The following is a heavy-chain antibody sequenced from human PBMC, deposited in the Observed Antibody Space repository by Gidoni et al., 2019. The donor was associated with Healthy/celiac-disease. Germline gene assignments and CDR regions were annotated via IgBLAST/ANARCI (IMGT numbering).Heavy chain of an antibody. CDR3: AKDYYDSSGYYDY. V-gene: IGHV3-23*01. CDR2: IGGSGGST. J-gene: IGHJ4*02. CDR1: GFTLSSYA. D-gene: IGHD3-22*01. Sequence: EVQLLASGGGLVQHGGSLRLSCAASGFTLSSYAMSWVRQAPGKGLEWVSAIGGSGGSTYYADSVKGRFTISRYNSKNTLYLQMNSLRAEDTAVYYCAKDYYDSSGYYDYWGQGTLVTVSS.